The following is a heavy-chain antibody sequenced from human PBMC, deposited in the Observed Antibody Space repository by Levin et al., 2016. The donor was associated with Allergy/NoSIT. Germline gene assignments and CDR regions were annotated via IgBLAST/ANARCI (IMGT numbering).Heavy chain of an antibody. J-gene: IGHJ4*02. CDR3: AKGYTKNYYGSGAWDY. Sequence: GESLKISCAASGFSFSNYAMHWVRQAPGKGLEWVAIISYDGSNAHYGDSVKGRFTISRDNSKNTLHLQMNSLRAEDTGMYYCAKGYTKNYYGSGAWDYWGQGTLVTVSS. CDR2: ISYDGSNA. D-gene: IGHD3-10*01. CDR1: GFSFSNYA. V-gene: IGHV3-30*04.